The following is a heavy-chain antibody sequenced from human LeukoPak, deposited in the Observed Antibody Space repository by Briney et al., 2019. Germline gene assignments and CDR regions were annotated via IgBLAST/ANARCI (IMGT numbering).Heavy chain of an antibody. D-gene: IGHD4-17*01. Sequence: GGSLRLSCAASGFTFSSLWMHWVRQAPGKGLVWVSRINSDGKITIYADSVKGRFTISRDNSKNTLYLQMNSLRAEDTAVYYCARETGSAVGSTDFDYWGQGTLVTVSS. CDR2: INSDGKIT. V-gene: IGHV3-74*01. CDR1: GFTFSSLW. CDR3: ARETGSAVGSTDFDY. J-gene: IGHJ4*02.